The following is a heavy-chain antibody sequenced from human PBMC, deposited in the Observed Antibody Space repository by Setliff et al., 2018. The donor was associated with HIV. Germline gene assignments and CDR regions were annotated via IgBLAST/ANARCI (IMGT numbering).Heavy chain of an antibody. V-gene: IGHV1-18*01. J-gene: IGHJ4*02. CDR3: ARGKTWLRFLDY. D-gene: IGHD5-12*01. CDR1: GYTFNNYG. Sequence: ASVKVSCKASGYTFNNYGISWVRQAPGQGLEWMGWINTHSGYTNYAQNVQGRVAVTMDTSASTAYMELRSLKSDDTAVYYCARGKTWLRFLDYWGQGTLVTVSS. CDR2: INTHSGYT.